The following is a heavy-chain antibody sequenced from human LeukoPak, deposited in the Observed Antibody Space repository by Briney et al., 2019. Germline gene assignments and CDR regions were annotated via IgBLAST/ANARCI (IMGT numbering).Heavy chain of an antibody. D-gene: IGHD3-22*01. J-gene: IGHJ5*02. CDR3: ARGGTYCYDKSGINWFDP. Sequence: GASVKVSCKASGYTFTNFGISWVRQAPGQGLEWMGWITPYNGNTNYAQKLQGRVTLTTDTSTSTAYMELRSLRSDDTAVYYCARGGTYCYDKSGINWFDPWGQGTLVTVSS. CDR1: GYTFTNFG. V-gene: IGHV1-18*01. CDR2: ITPYNGNT.